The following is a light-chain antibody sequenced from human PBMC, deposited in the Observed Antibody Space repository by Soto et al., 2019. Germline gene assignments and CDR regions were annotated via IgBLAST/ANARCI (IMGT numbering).Light chain of an antibody. Sequence: EIVMTQSPATLSVSPGERATLSCRASKSVNRNLAWYQQKPGQAPRLLISAASTSATGIPARFSGSGSETEFTLTISSLQSEDFAVYYWQQYNNWSTVGQGTKVEMK. CDR2: AAS. CDR1: KSVNRN. CDR3: QQYNNWST. V-gene: IGKV3-15*01. J-gene: IGKJ1*01.